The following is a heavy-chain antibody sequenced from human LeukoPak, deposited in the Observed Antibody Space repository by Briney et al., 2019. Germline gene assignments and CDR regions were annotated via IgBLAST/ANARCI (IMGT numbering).Heavy chain of an antibody. CDR2: ISSSSSYI. J-gene: IGHJ4*02. D-gene: IGHD5-18*01. Sequence: PGGPLILSCAASGFTFSSYSMNWVRQAPGKGLEWVSSISSSSSYIYYADSVNGRFTISRDNAKNSLYLQMNSLRAEDTAVYYCAREWIQTFDYWGQGTLVTVSS. CDR1: GFTFSSYS. CDR3: AREWIQTFDY. V-gene: IGHV3-21*01.